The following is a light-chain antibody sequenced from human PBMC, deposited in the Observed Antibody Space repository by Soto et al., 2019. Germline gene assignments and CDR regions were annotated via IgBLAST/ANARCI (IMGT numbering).Light chain of an antibody. CDR3: QSYDSSLGSV. CDR1: SSNIGAGYH. CDR2: TNR. J-gene: IGLJ1*01. Sequence: QSVLTQPPSVSGAPGQRVTMSCTGSSSNIGAGYHVHWYQQLPGTAPKLLIYTNRYRPSGVPDRFSGSRSGTSASLAITGLQAEDEADYYCQSYDSSLGSVFGTGTKVTVL. V-gene: IGLV1-40*01.